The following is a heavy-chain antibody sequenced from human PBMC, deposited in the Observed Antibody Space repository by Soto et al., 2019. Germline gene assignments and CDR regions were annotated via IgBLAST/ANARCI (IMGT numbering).Heavy chain of an antibody. D-gene: IGHD4-17*01. CDR1: GASISSGAYY. CDR3: ASVDFGDYEFGF. Sequence: SETLSLTCAVSGASISSGAYYWNWVRQHPGKGLEWIGHISETGRTHYNPSLRSRVTLSVDTSKNQFSLRLNSVTAADTAVYYCASVDFGDYEFGFWGQGTMVTVSS. CDR2: ISETGRT. J-gene: IGHJ3*01. V-gene: IGHV4-31*11.